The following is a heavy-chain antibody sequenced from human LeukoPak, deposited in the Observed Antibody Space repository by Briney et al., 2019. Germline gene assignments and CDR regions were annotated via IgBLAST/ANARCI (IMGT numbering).Heavy chain of an antibody. CDR2: IYYSGST. CDR3: ARHERICSSTSCYRRPNWFDP. V-gene: IGHV4-39*01. D-gene: IGHD2-2*02. Sequence: PPETLSLTCTVSGGSISSSSYYWGWIRQPPGKGLEWIGSIYYSGSTYYNPSLKSRVTISVDTSKNQFSLKLSSVAAADTAVYYCARHERICSSTSCYRRPNWFDPWGQGTLATVSS. CDR1: GGSISSSSYY. J-gene: IGHJ5*02.